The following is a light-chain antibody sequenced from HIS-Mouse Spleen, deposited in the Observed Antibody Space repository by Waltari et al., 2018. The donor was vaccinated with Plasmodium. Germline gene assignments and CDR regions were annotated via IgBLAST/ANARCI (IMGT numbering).Light chain of an antibody. CDR3: SSYAGSNNLV. V-gene: IGLV2-8*01. J-gene: IGLJ2*01. Sequence: QSALTQPPSASGSPGQSVTISCTGTSSDVGGYNYVSWYQQHPGQAPKLIIYEVSNLPSGFPDRFSRSKSGNQASLTVSGLQAEDEADYYCSSYAGSNNLVFGGGTKLTVL. CDR2: EVS. CDR1: SSDVGGYNY.